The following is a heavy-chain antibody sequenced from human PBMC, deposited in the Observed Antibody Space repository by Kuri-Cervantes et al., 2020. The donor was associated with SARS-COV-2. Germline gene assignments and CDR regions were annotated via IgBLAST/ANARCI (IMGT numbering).Heavy chain of an antibody. CDR3: ACWGREMTTVTWVDY. J-gene: IGHJ4*02. CDR2: INGYHDNT. CDR1: GYTLTNYC. V-gene: IGHV1-18*04. D-gene: IGHD4-17*01. Sequence: ASVKVSCKASGYTLTNYCISWVRQAPGHGVEWMGWINGYHDNTKYAQKFQGRVTMTTDTSTSTAYMELRSMRTDDTAVYYCACWGREMTTVTWVDYWGQGTLVTVSS.